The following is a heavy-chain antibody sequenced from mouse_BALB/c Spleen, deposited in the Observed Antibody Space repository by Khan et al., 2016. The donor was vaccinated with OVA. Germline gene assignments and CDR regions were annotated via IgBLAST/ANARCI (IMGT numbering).Heavy chain of an antibody. CDR3: ARRNYFGYTFAY. D-gene: IGHD1-2*01. CDR1: GYTFTDYY. CDR2: ISPGSGDT. V-gene: IGHV1-77*01. J-gene: IGHJ3*01. Sequence: QVQLQQSGAELARPGASVKLSCKASGYTFTDYYINWVKQRTGQGLEWIGEISPGSGDTYYNEKFQGKATLTADKSSSTASMQLSSLTSEASAVYFCARRNYFGYTFAYWGQGTLVTVSA.